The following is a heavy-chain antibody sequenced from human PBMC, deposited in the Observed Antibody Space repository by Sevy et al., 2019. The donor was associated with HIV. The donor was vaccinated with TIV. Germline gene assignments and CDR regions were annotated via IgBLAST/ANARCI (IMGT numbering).Heavy chain of an antibody. V-gene: IGHV3-33*01. D-gene: IGHD2-21*02. CDR3: ARESGSDWYLDY. Sequence: GGSLRLSCTVSGFIFSRYGMHWVRQAPGKGLEWVAGIFSDGNMKYFADSVKGRFTISRDNSKNILYLEMNSLRAEGTALYYCARESGSDWYLDYWGQGTLVTVSS. CDR1: GFIFSRYG. J-gene: IGHJ4*02. CDR2: IFSDGNMK.